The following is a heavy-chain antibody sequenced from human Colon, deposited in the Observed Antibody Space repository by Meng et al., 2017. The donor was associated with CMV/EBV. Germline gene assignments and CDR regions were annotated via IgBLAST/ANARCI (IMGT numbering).Heavy chain of an antibody. V-gene: IGHV3-48*04. J-gene: IGHJ4*02. CDR1: DFTFNTYT. Sequence: GESLKISCAASDFTFNTYTMNWVRPAPGKGLEWRAYITPSSNSVYYADSVRGRFTVARDNAKNSLYLQMNSLRADDTAIYYCARAAVGGNEGIDYWGQGTVVTVSS. CDR2: ITPSSNSV. D-gene: IGHD4-23*01. CDR3: ARAAVGGNEGIDY.